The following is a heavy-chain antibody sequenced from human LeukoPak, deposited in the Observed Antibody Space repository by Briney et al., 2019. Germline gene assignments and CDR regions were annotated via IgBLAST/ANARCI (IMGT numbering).Heavy chain of an antibody. V-gene: IGHV3-7*01. D-gene: IGHD3-22*01. CDR1: GFTFSRHW. CDR2: IKQDGSEK. CDR3: ARDGIDYYEDGRVDY. J-gene: IGHJ4*02. Sequence: PGGSLRLSCEASGFTFSRHWMSWVRQAPGKGLEWVANIKQDGSEKYYVDSVKGRFIISRDNAKNSLSLQMNSLRAEDTAVYYCARDGIDYYEDGRVDYWGQGTLVTVSS.